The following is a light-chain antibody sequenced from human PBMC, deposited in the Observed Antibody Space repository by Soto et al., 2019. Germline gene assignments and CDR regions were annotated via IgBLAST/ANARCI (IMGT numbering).Light chain of an antibody. J-gene: IGKJ4*01. CDR1: QGISSY. CDR3: QQFNSYPT. Sequence: DIQLTQSPSFLSASVGDGVTITCRASQGISSYLAWYQQRPGKAPKLLIYAASTLQSGVPSRFSGSGSGTEFTLTISSLQPEDFATYYWQQFNSYPTFGGGNKVEIK. CDR2: AAS. V-gene: IGKV1-9*01.